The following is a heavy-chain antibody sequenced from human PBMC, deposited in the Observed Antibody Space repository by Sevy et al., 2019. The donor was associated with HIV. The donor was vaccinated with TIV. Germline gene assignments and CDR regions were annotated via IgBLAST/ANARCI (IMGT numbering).Heavy chain of an antibody. V-gene: IGHV3-23*01. CDR3: AREGCTKPHDY. J-gene: IGHJ4*02. CDR1: GFTFSKYS. Sequence: GESLKISCAASGFTFSKYSMSWVRQPPGKGLEWVSTLSFGCGEINYAVSVKGRFTISRDNSKGSVYLQMNNLRPEDTAVYYCAREGCTKPHDYWGQGTLVTVSS. D-gene: IGHD2-8*01. CDR2: LSFGCGEI.